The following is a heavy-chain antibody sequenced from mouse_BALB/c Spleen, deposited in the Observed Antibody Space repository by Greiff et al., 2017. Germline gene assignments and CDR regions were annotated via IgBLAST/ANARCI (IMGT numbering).Heavy chain of an antibody. V-gene: IGHV1S132*01. Sequence: VQLQQSGAELVKPGASVKLSCKTSGYTFTSYWIQWVKQRPGQGLGWIGEIFPGTGTTYYNEKFKGKATLTIDTSSSTAYMQLSSLTSEDSAVYFCVFLTTGFAYWGQGTLVTVSA. J-gene: IGHJ3*01. CDR3: VFLTTGFAY. CDR2: IFPGTGTT. CDR1: GYTFTSYW. D-gene: IGHD2-12*01.